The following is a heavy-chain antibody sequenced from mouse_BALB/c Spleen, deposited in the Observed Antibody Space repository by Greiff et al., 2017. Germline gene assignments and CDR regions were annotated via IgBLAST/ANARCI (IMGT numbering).Heavy chain of an antibody. CDR2: INPYNGDT. V-gene: IGHV1-20*02. D-gene: IGHD1-1*01. J-gene: IGHJ3*01. Sequence: DVQLQESGPELVKPGASVKISCKASGYSFTGYFMNWVMQSHGKSLEWIGRINPYNGDTFYNQKFKGKATLTVDKSSSTAHMELRSLASEDSAVYYCARWGGSSSSWFAYWGQGTLVTVSA. CDR3: ARWGGSSSSWFAY. CDR1: GYSFTGYF.